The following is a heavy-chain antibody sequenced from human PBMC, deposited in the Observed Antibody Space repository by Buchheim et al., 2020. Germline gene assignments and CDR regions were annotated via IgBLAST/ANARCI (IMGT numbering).Heavy chain of an antibody. CDR3: ARGILVRAFDI. J-gene: IGHJ3*02. CDR1: GGSISSVGYY. V-gene: IGHV4-31*03. Sequence: QVQLQESGPGLVKPSQTLSLTCTVSGGSISSVGYYWSWVRQHPGKGLEWIGYIYYGGNTYYNPSLKSRVTISVDKYTNQFYLELSAVTAADTAVYYCARGILVRAFDIWGQGT. D-gene: IGHD2-8*02. CDR2: IYYGGNT.